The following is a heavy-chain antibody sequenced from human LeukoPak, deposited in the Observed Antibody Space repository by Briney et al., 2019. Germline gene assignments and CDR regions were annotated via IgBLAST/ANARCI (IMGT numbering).Heavy chain of an antibody. V-gene: IGHV3-30*18. CDR3: AKVGVLGYCSSTSCSSSPQAHRSDAAFDI. J-gene: IGHJ3*02. CDR1: GFTFSSYG. CDR2: ISYDGSNK. D-gene: IGHD2-2*01. Sequence: PGGSLRLSCAASGFTFSSYGMHWVRQAPGKGLEWVAVISYDGSNKYYADSVKGRFTISRDNSKNTLYLQMNSLRAEDTAVYYCAKVGVLGYCSSTSCSSSPQAHRSDAAFDIWGQGTMVTVSS.